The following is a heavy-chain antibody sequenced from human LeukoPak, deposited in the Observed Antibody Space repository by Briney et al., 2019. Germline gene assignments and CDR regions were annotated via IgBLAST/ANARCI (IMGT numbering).Heavy chain of an antibody. CDR1: GFTFSSYS. D-gene: IGHD6-19*01. V-gene: IGHV4-38-2*01. CDR2: THHSGTT. CDR3: ASRSGWYFYYFDY. Sequence: PGGSLRLSCAASGFTFSSYSMNWVRQAPGKGLEWIGSTHHSGTTYYNPSLKSRVTISIDTSKNQFSLMLSSVTAADTAVYYCASRSGWYFYYFDYWGQGTLVTVSS. J-gene: IGHJ4*02.